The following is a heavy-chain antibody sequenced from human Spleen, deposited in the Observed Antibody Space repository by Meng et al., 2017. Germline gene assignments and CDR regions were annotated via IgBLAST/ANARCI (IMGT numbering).Heavy chain of an antibody. Sequence: QVQLQQGGAGLVKPSETLSLTCVVSGGSFSDYYWSWIRQPPGKGLEWIGEINHSGCTNYNPSLESRATISVDTSQNNLSLKLSSVTAADSAVYYCARGPTTMAHDFDYWGQGTLVTVSS. CDR3: ARGPTTMAHDFDY. J-gene: IGHJ4*02. D-gene: IGHD4-11*01. CDR1: GGSFSDYY. V-gene: IGHV4-34*01. CDR2: INHSGCT.